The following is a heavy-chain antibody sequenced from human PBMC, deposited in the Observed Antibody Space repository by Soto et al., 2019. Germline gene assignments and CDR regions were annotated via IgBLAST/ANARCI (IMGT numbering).Heavy chain of an antibody. CDR3: ARGEDDYGDFGSMDV. CDR1: GGHFDRFA. J-gene: IGHJ6*02. CDR2: IIPFLSAT. D-gene: IGHD4-17*01. Sequence: QVQLVQSGAEVKKPGSSVKLSCRASGGHFDRFALSWLRQAHGQGLEWMGGIIPFLSATSYAQKFQGRVTITADESARTLYLELRSLTSDDTAVYYCARGEDDYGDFGSMDVWGQGTSVNVSS. V-gene: IGHV1-69*01.